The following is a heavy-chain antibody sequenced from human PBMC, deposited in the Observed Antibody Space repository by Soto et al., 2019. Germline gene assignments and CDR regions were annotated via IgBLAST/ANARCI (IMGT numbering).Heavy chain of an antibody. CDR3: ARRGSHRERFFDP. Sequence: SESRSLTCHWSSYSINTDYYWAWLRRAPGKGLVWISSIYRGASPLYHPSLKRRVSTSADMTKNTYSLHSTSVTAADTAVYYCARRGSHRERFFDPWGQGTRVTVSS. J-gene: IGHJ5*02. CDR1: SYSINTDYY. V-gene: IGHV4-38-2*01. D-gene: IGHD3-10*01. CDR2: IYRGASP.